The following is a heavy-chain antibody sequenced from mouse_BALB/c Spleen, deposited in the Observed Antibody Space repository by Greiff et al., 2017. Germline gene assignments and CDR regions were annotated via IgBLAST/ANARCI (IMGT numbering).Heavy chain of an antibody. D-gene: IGHD1-1*01. CDR2: INPSNGGT. V-gene: IGHV1S81*02. J-gene: IGHJ3*01. CDR1: GYTFTSYY. Sequence: QVQLQQSGAELVKPGASVKLSCKASGYTFTSYYMYWVKQRPGQGLEWIGEINPSNGGTNFNEKFKSKATLTVDKSSSTAYMQLSSLTSEDSAVYYCTRSNYYGSWFAYWGQGTLVTVS. CDR3: TRSNYYGSWFAY.